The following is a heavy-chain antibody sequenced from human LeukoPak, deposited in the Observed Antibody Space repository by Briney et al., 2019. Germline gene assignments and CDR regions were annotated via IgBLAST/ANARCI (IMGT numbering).Heavy chain of an antibody. CDR3: ATSTYCSGGSCYSRTFQY. CDR2: INSDGSTT. CDR1: GFTFSGYW. J-gene: IGHJ4*02. D-gene: IGHD2-15*01. Sequence: GGSLRLSCAASGFTFSGYWMHWVRQAPGKGLAWVSRINSDGSTTNYADSVKGRFTISRDNAKTTLYLQMNSLRGEDTAVYYCATSTYCSGGSCYSRTFQYWGQGTLVTVSS. V-gene: IGHV3-74*01.